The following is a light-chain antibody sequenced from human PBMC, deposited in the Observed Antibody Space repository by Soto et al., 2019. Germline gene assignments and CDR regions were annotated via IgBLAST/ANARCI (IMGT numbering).Light chain of an antibody. J-gene: IGKJ5*01. Sequence: EIVLTQSPATLSLSPGERATLSYRASQSVSSYLAWYQHKPGQAPRLLIHDASNRATGTPARFSGSGSGTDFTLTISSLEAEDFAVYYCQQRTNWPSSTFGQGTRLEIK. CDR3: QQRTNWPSST. CDR2: DAS. V-gene: IGKV3-11*01. CDR1: QSVSSY.